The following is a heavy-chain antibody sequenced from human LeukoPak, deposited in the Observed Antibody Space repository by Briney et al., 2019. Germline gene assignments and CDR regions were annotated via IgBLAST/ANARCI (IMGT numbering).Heavy chain of an antibody. Sequence: SQTLSLTRTVSGGSLSSGDYYGSWVRQPPGTGGEWGGYMYYSGSTYYNPSLKSRVTISVDTSKNQFSLKLSSVTAADTAVYYCARVGSDDILTGIDYWGQGTLVTVSS. CDR1: GGSLSSGDYY. D-gene: IGHD3-9*01. V-gene: IGHV4-30-4*08. CDR2: MYYSGST. J-gene: IGHJ4*02. CDR3: ARVGSDDILTGIDY.